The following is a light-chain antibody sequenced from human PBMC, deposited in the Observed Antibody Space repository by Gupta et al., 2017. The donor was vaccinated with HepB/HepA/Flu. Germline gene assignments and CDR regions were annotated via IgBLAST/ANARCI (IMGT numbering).Light chain of an antibody. CDR1: QNLLFSDGNTF. V-gene: IGKV2-30*01. CDR2: RGS. Sequence: DAVLTQSPLSLPVTLGQSASISCRSSQNLLFSDGNTFLHWYQQRPGQSPRRLIYRGSNRDSGVPDRFSGSGSGTXFTLNIXRGEAEDFGVYYCWQCKHCPISFGXGTKVEIK. CDR3: WQCKHCPIS. J-gene: IGKJ4*01.